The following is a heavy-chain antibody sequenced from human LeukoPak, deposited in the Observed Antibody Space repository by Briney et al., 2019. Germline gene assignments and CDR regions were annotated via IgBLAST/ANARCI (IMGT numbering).Heavy chain of an antibody. Sequence: GGSLRLSCAASGFTFSSYSMNWVRQAPGKGLGWVSSISSSSSYIYYADSVKGRFTISRDNAKNSLYLQMNSLRAEDTAVYYCATEDDYGDAGVEYWGQGTLVTVSS. V-gene: IGHV3-21*01. CDR3: ATEDDYGDAGVEY. D-gene: IGHD4-17*01. CDR1: GFTFSSYS. CDR2: ISSSSSYI. J-gene: IGHJ4*02.